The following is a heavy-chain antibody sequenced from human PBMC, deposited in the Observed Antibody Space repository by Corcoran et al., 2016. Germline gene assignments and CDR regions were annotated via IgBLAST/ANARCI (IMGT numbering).Heavy chain of an antibody. J-gene: IGHJ4*02. CDR1: GFTFSSYS. V-gene: IGHV3-21*01. Sequence: EVQLVESGGDLVKPGGSLRLSCAASGFTFSSYSMNWVRQAPGKGLEWVSSISSSSSYIYYADSVKGRFTISRDNAKNSLYLQMNSLRAEDTALYYCARYPSVVTTYFDYWGQGTLVTVSS. CDR2: ISSSSSYI. D-gene: IGHD2-15*01. CDR3: ARYPSVVTTYFDY.